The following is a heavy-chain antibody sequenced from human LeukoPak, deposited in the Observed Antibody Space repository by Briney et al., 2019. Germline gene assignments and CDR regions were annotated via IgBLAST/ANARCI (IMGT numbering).Heavy chain of an antibody. D-gene: IGHD6-19*01. CDR3: AREGRQWLVPRAFDI. V-gene: IGHV4-61*01. Sequence: SETLSITCTVSGGSVSSGSYYWSWIRQPPGKGLEWIGYIYYSGSTNYNPSLKSRVTISVDTSKNQFSLKLSSVTAADTAVYYCAREGRQWLVPRAFDIWGQGTMVTVSS. CDR1: GGSVSSGSYY. J-gene: IGHJ3*02. CDR2: IYYSGST.